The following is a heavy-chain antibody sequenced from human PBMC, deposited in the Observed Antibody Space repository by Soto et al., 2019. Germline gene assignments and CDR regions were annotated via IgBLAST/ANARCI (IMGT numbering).Heavy chain of an antibody. D-gene: IGHD2-21*02. CDR1: GFIFSTYG. J-gene: IGHJ3*02. CDR2: VSYDGNKK. Sequence: GGSLRLSCAASGFIFSTYGIHWVRQAPGKGLEWVSLVSYDGNKKYYADSVKGRFTISRDNSKNTLYLQMNSLRAEDTAVYYCAREVGGDRAFDIWGQGTVVTVSS. CDR3: AREVGGDRAFDI. V-gene: IGHV3-30*03.